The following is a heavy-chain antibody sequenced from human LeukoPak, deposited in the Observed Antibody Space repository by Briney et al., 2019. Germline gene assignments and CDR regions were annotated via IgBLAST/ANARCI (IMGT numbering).Heavy chain of an antibody. J-gene: IGHJ4*02. D-gene: IGHD5-18*01. V-gene: IGHV3-11*01. Sequence: GGSLRLSCAASGFTFSDYYMSWIRQAPGKGLEWVSYISSSGSPIYYADSVKGRFTISRDNSKNTVHLQMDSLRAEDSAVYYCAKNAGYSYGLYYFDYWGQGTLVTVSS. CDR1: GFTFSDYY. CDR3: AKNAGYSYGLYYFDY. CDR2: ISSSGSPI.